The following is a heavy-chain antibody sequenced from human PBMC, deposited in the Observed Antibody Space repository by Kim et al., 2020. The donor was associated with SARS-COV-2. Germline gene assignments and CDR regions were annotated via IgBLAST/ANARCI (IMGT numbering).Heavy chain of an antibody. J-gene: IGHJ1*01. Sequence: SETLSLTCAVYGGSFSDYYWSWIRQPPGKGLEWIGEINHSGSTNYNPSLKSRVTISVDTSKNQFSLKLSSVTAADTAVYYCARSGGFYKALEYLQHWGQGTLVTVSS. V-gene: IGHV4-34*01. CDR3: ARSGGFYKALEYLQH. D-gene: IGHD1-26*01. CDR2: INHSGST. CDR1: GGSFSDYY.